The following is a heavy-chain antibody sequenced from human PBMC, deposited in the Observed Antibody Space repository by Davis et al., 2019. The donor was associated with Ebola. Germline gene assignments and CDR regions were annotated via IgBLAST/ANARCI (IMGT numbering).Heavy chain of an antibody. D-gene: IGHD2-8*01. CDR1: GYSFTNYW. Sequence: GESLKISCKGSGYSFTNYWVGWVRQMPGKGLEWMGIIYPGDSDTRYSPSFQGQVTISADKSITTAYLQWSSLKASDSAIYYCAKWGTNYYFDFWGQGTLVTVSS. CDR3: AKWGTNYYFDF. CDR2: IYPGDSDT. J-gene: IGHJ4*02. V-gene: IGHV5-51*01.